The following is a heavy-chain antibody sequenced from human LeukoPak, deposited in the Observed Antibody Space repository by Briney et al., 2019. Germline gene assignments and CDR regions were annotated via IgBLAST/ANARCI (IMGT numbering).Heavy chain of an antibody. D-gene: IGHD3-3*01. CDR2: LSSSRSYI. CDR1: GFSFSDYS. Sequence: GGSLRLSCAASGFSFSDYSMIWVRQAPGKGLEWVSSLSSSRSYIYYADSVKGRFTISRDNAKNSLYLEMNSLRAEDTAVYYCSKSLLRPGYWGQGTLVTVSS. J-gene: IGHJ4*02. V-gene: IGHV3-21*04. CDR3: SKSLLRPGY.